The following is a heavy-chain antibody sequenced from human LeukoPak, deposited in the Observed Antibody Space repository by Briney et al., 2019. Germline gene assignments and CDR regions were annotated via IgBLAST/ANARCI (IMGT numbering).Heavy chain of an antibody. Sequence: GGSLRLSCAASGFTFDDYGMSCVRQAPGKGLEWVSGINWNGGSTASADSVKGRFTISRDNAKNSLYLQMNSLRAEDTAFYYCARDRGGWTFDNWGQGTLVTVSS. CDR1: GFTFDDYG. V-gene: IGHV3-20*04. J-gene: IGHJ4*02. D-gene: IGHD6-19*01. CDR3: ARDRGGWTFDN. CDR2: INWNGGST.